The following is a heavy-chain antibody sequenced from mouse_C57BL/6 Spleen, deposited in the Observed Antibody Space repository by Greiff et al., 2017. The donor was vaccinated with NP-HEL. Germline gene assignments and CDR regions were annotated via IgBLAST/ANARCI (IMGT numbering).Heavy chain of an antibody. CDR3: ARERVYDGYYGRGFAY. CDR1: GYTFTSYW. J-gene: IGHJ3*01. Sequence: QVQLQQPGAELVKPGASVKMSCKASGYTFTSYWITWVKQRPGQGLEWIGDIYPGSGSTNYNEKFKSKATLTVDTSSSTAYMQLSSLTSEDSAVYYCARERVYDGYYGRGFAYWGQGTLVTVSA. D-gene: IGHD2-3*01. CDR2: IYPGSGST. V-gene: IGHV1-55*01.